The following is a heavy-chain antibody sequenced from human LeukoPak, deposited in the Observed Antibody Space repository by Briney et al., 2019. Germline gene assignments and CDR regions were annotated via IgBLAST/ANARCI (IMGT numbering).Heavy chain of an antibody. D-gene: IGHD1-26*01. CDR2: IYYSGST. V-gene: IGHV4-59*01. J-gene: IGHJ3*02. CDR3: ARETVHRGSYSAFDI. Sequence: SVALPLTRLVSGGSISRYFWLWIRQPPAKGLEWVGYIYYSGSTNHNPPLKRRVTISVDTSKNQFSLKLSSVTAADTAVYYCARETVHRGSYSAFDIWGQRTMVTVSS. CDR1: GGSISRYF.